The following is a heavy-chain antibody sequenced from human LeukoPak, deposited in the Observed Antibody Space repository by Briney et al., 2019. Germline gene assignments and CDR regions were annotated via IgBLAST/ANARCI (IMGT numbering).Heavy chain of an antibody. CDR3: ARGTRYYDFWSGYHFDY. CDR2: INHSGST. Sequence: SETLSLTCAVYGGSFSGYYWSWIRQPPGKGLEWIGEINHSGSTNYNPSLKRRVTISVDTSKNQFSLKLSSVTAADTAVYYCARGTRYYDFWSGYHFDYWGQGTLVTVSS. J-gene: IGHJ4*02. V-gene: IGHV4-34*01. D-gene: IGHD3-3*01. CDR1: GGSFSGYY.